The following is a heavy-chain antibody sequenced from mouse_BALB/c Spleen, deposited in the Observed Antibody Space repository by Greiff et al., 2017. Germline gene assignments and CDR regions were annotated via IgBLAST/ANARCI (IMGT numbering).Heavy chain of an antibody. CDR1: GFTFSSYA. J-gene: IGHJ4*01. CDR2: ISSGGSYT. V-gene: IGHV5-9-3*01. Sequence: EVQVVESGGGLVKPGGSLKLSCAASGFTFSSYAMSWVRQTPEKRLEWVATISSGGSYTYYPDSVKGRFTISRDNAKNTLYLQMSSLRSEDTAMYYCARHGGSYYRYDGAMDYWGQGTSVTVSS. D-gene: IGHD2-14*01. CDR3: ARHGGSYYRYDGAMDY.